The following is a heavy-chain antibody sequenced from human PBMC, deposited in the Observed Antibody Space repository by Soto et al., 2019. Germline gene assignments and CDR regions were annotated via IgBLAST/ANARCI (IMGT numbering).Heavy chain of an antibody. CDR3: ARDSYYDFWSGYLQIYYYYGMDV. CDR1: GFTFSSYW. V-gene: IGHV3-7*01. CDR2: IKQDGSEK. D-gene: IGHD3-3*01. J-gene: IGHJ6*02. Sequence: GSLRLSCAASGFTFSSYWMSWVRQAPGKGLEWVANIKQDGSEKYYVDSVKGRFAISRDNAKNSLYLQMNSLRAEDTAVYYCARDSYYDFWSGYLQIYYYYGMDVWGQGTTVTVSS.